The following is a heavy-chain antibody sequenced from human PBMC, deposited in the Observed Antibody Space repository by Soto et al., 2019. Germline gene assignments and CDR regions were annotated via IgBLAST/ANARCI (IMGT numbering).Heavy chain of an antibody. J-gene: IGHJ4*02. D-gene: IGHD3-22*01. CDR3: ARPHYYDSSGLFDY. V-gene: IGHV1-69*13. CDR2: IIPIFGTA. Sequence: SVKVSCKASGGTFSSYAISWVRQAPGQGLEWMGGIIPIFGTANYAQKFQGRVTITADESTSTAYMELSSLRSEDTAVYYCARPHYYDSSGLFDYWGQGTLVTVSS. CDR1: GGTFSSYA.